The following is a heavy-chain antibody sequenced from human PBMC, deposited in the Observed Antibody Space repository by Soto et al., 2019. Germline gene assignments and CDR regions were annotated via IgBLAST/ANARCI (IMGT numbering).Heavy chain of an antibody. CDR3: ASESGSYGSYYYYYGMDV. CDR2: IYYSGST. J-gene: IGHJ6*02. D-gene: IGHD1-26*01. V-gene: IGHV4-39*01. CDR1: GGSISSSSYY. Sequence: PSETLSLTCTVSGGSISSSSYYWGWIRQPPGKGLEWIGSIYYSGSTYYNPSLKSRVTISVDTSKNQFSLKLSSVTAADTAVYYCASESGSYGSYYYYYGMDVWGQGTTVTVSS.